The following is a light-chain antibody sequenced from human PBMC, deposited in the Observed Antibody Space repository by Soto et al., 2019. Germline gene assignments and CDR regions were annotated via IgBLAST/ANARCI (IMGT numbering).Light chain of an antibody. CDR1: SSNIGAGYD. J-gene: IGLJ2*01. V-gene: IGLV1-40*01. Sequence: QSVLTQPPSVSVAPGQRVTISCTGTSSNIGAGYDVQWYQQLPGSAPKLLIYSINNRPSGAPDRFSGSKSGTSAALAITGLQAEDEADYYCQSFDSSLSGSVFGGGTKVTVL. CDR3: QSFDSSLSGSV. CDR2: SIN.